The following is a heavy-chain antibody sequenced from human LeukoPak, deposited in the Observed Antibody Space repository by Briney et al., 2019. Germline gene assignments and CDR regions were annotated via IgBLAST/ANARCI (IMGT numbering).Heavy chain of an antibody. CDR3: ARDDSGSYPNYFEN. V-gene: IGHV3-7*01. D-gene: IGHD1-26*01. CDR1: GFALSAYW. Sequence: GGSLRLSCAASGFALSAYWMNWVRQAPGKGLQWLANIKQDGTVQHYVDSVKGRFTISRDNAKKSLYLQMNGLRAEDTAVFYCARDDSGSYPNYFENWGQGTLVTVSS. CDR2: IKQDGTVQ. J-gene: IGHJ4*02.